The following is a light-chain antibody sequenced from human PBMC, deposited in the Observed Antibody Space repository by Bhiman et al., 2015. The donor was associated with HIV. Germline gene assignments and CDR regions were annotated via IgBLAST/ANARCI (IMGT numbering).Light chain of an antibody. CDR1: SSNIGAGYD. V-gene: IGLV1-40*01. CDR3: GTWDSSLSAGV. J-gene: IGLJ3*02. Sequence: QSVLTQPPSVSGAPGQRVTISCTGNSSNIGAGYDVHWYQQLPGTAPKLLIYGYINRPSGVPDRFSASKSGTSATLGISGLQTGDEADYYCGTWDSSLSAGVFGGGTKLTVL. CDR2: GYI.